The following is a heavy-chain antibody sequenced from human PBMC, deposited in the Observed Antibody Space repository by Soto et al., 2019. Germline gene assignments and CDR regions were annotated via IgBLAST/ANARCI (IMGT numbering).Heavy chain of an antibody. V-gene: IGHV4-30-4*01. CDR1: GGSISSGDYY. CDR3: AREFCSGGYCYGQPGWFDP. J-gene: IGHJ5*02. Sequence: QVQLQESGPGLVKPSQTLSLTCTVSGGSISSGDYYWSWIRQSPGKGLEWIGYISNTGITYYKPSLKSRLSISVDTSKNQFSPKLTSVTAADTAVYYCAREFCSGGYCYGQPGWFDPWGQGTLVTVSS. CDR2: ISNTGIT. D-gene: IGHD2-15*01.